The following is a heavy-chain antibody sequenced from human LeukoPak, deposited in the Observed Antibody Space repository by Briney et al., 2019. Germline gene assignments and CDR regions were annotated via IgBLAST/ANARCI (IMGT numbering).Heavy chain of an antibody. D-gene: IGHD3-22*01. CDR2: ISAYNGNT. J-gene: IGHJ4*02. CDR1: GYTFTSYG. V-gene: IGHV1-18*01. Sequence: ASVKVSCKASGYTFTSYGISWVRQAPGQGLEWMGWISAYNGNTNYAQKLQGRVTMTTDTSTSTAYMELRSLRSDDTAVYYCARIGYYDSSGYHFAYWGQGTLVTVSS. CDR3: ARIGYYDSSGYHFAY.